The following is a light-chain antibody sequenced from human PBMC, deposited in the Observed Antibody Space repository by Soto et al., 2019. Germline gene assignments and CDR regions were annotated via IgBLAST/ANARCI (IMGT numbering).Light chain of an antibody. CDR3: QQYDISPWA. J-gene: IGKJ1*01. V-gene: IGKV3-20*01. CDR1: QSLSSDF. CDR2: DSS. Sequence: EIVFTQSPATLALSPGERAALSWRGSQSLSSDFLAWYQQKPGQPPRLLIYDSSTRATGFPDRFSGSGSGTDFTLTIIRREPEDFAVYYCQQYDISPWAFGQGTKVDI.